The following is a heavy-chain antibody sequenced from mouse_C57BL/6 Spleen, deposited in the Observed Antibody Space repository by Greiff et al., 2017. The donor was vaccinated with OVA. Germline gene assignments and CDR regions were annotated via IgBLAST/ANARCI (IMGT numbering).Heavy chain of an antibody. D-gene: IGHD2-3*01. CDR1: GYAFSSSW. J-gene: IGHJ3*01. CDR2: IYPGDGDT. CDR3: ARDDGYLFAY. Sequence: VKLVESGPELVKPGASVKISCKASGYAFSSSWMNWVKQRPGKGLEWIGRIYPGDGDTNYNRKFKGKATLTADKSSSTAYMQLSSLTSEDSAVYFCARDDGYLFAYWGQGTLVTVSA. V-gene: IGHV1-82*01.